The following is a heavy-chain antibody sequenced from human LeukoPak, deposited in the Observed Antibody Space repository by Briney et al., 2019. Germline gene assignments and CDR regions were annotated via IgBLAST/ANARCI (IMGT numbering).Heavy chain of an antibody. CDR2: MNPNSGNT. V-gene: IGHV1-8*01. CDR3: ARGPATYYYYGMDV. Sequence: ASVTVSFKASGYTFTIYDINWVRQATGQGLEWMGWMNPNSGNTGYAQKFQGRVTMTRNTSISTAYMELSSLRSEDTAVYYCARGPATYYYYGMDVWGQGTTVTVSS. CDR1: GYTFTIYD. J-gene: IGHJ6*02.